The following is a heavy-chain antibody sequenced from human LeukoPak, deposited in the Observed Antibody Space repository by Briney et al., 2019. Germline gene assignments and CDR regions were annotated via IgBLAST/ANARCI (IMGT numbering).Heavy chain of an antibody. V-gene: IGHV5-51*01. Sequence: LGGPLQISGQGSGYTFTSYWSGGAGRLPGKGVEGLGITYPGDSDTRYSPSFQGQVTISADQSISTAYLQWSSLKASDTAMYYCARVGQGFDYWGQGTLVTVSS. CDR1: GYTFTSYW. CDR3: ARVGQGFDY. J-gene: IGHJ4*02. CDR2: TYPGDSDT. D-gene: IGHD1-26*01.